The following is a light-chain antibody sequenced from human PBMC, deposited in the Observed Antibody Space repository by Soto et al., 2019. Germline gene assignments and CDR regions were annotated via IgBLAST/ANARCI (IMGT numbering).Light chain of an antibody. V-gene: IGKV3-15*01. Sequence: EIVMTQSPATLSVSPGERATLSCRASQSVNSDLAWYQQRPGQAPRLLIYGASTRATGIPARFSGSGSGTEFTLPISGLQSEDFAVYYCHQYYDWPPFTFGRGTKLEIK. CDR2: GAS. CDR3: HQYYDWPPFT. J-gene: IGKJ2*01. CDR1: QSVNSD.